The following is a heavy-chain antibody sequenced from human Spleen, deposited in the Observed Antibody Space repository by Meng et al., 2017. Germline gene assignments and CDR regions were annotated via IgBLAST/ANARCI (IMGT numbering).Heavy chain of an antibody. V-gene: IGHV4-30-4*08. Sequence: QVHLQESGPGLVKPSQTLSLTCTVSGGSISSGDYYWSWLRQPPGKGLEWIGYKHYSGTTYYNPSLQSRVSMSVDTSKNQFSLTLSSVTAADTAVYWCARYLYGGSRYTNLFDPWGQGTLVTVSS. D-gene: IGHD2-15*01. CDR3: ARYLYGGSRYTNLFDP. J-gene: IGHJ5*01. CDR1: GGSISSGDYY. CDR2: KHYSGTT.